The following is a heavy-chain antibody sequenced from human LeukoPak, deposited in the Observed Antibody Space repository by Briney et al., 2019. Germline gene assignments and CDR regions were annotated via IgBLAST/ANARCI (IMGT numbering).Heavy chain of an antibody. CDR3: ARDLPHYDFWSGLLGYMDV. CDR2: IIPIFDEA. Sequence: SVKVPCKAARGTFSNYVFSWVRQAPGQGLEWMGRIIPIFDEAIYAQKFQGRVTITADRSTSTAYMELRSLRSDDTAVYYCARDLPHYDFWSGLLGYMDVWGKGTTVTVSS. J-gene: IGHJ6*03. CDR1: RGTFSNYV. V-gene: IGHV1-69*04. D-gene: IGHD3-3*01.